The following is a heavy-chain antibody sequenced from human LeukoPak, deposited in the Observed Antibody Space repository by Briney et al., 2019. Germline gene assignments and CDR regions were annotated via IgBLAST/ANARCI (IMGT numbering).Heavy chain of an antibody. CDR1: GGSISYSY. J-gene: IGHJ4*02. CDR3: ARGAYFYYFDY. V-gene: IGHV4-59*01. Sequence: PSETLSLTCTVSGGSISYSYWSWIRQPPGKGLEWIGYIYHSGSTRYNPSLKSRVTISVDTSKNQASLKLSSVTAADTAVYYCARGAYFYYFDYWGQGTLVTVSS. CDR2: IYHSGST. D-gene: IGHD2/OR15-2a*01.